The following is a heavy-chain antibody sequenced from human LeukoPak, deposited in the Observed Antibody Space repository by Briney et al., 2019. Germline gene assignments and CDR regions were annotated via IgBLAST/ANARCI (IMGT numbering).Heavy chain of an antibody. V-gene: IGHV3-74*01. D-gene: IGHD2-8*02. CDR2: IHSDGSST. CDR3: ARGGGYWAFDI. CDR1: GFTFSNYW. J-gene: IGHJ3*02. Sequence: GGSVRLSCAASGFTFSNYWMHWVRQAPGKGLVWVSRIHSDGSSTNYADSVKGRFTISRDNAKNTLYLQMNSLRAEDTAVYYCARGGGYWAFDIWGQGTMVTVSS.